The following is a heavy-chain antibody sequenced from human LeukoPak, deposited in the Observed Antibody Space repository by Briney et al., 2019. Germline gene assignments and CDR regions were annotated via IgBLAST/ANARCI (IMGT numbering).Heavy chain of an antibody. V-gene: IGHV3-30*18. CDR2: ISYDGTDK. Sequence: GGSLRLSCAASGFNFRSYGMQWVRQAPGKGLEWVTLISYDGTDKYYAASVRGRFTISRDNSKNTLYLQMNSLRPEDTGVYYCAKDPDYGDYVRYFDYWGQGTLVTVSS. CDR1: GFNFRSYG. CDR3: AKDPDYGDYVRYFDY. D-gene: IGHD4-17*01. J-gene: IGHJ4*02.